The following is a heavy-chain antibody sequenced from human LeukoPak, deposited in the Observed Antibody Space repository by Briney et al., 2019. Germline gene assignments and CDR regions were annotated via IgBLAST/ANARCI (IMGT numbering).Heavy chain of an antibody. Sequence: ASVKVSCTASGYTFTSYAIHWVRQAPGQRLEWMGWISAGNGNTKYSQNFQGRVTFISNTSATTAFMELSSLRSEDAAVYYCARDSGSGSNDYWGQGTLVTVSS. V-gene: IGHV1-3*01. CDR1: GYTFTSYA. D-gene: IGHD1-26*01. J-gene: IGHJ4*02. CDR2: ISAGNGNT. CDR3: ARDSGSGSNDY.